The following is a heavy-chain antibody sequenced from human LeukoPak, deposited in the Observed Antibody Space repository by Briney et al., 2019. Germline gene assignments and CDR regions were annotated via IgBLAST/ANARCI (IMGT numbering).Heavy chain of an antibody. J-gene: IGHJ5*02. CDR1: GFIFSNHG. V-gene: IGHV3-30*18. CDR2: VSHDGSNK. Sequence: PGRPLRLSCAASGFIFSNHGMHWIRQTPGKGLEWVAVVSHDGSNKFYAASVKGRFTISRDNSKNTLYLEMSSLRDEDTAVYHCAKDPKEGRYYESSGDYLDNRFDPWGQGTLVTVSS. CDR3: AKDPKEGRYYESSGDYLDNRFDP. D-gene: IGHD3-22*01.